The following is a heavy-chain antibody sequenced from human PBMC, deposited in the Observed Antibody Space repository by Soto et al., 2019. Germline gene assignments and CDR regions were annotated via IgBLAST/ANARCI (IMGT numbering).Heavy chain of an antibody. J-gene: IGHJ4*02. Sequence: GGSLRLSCAASGFTLSSYGMHWVRQAPGKGLEWVAILSYDGSRKYYADSVKGRFTISRDDSKSTLYLEMNSLRPEDTAVYYCAKLLYSSSGPFDYWGQGTLVTVSS. CDR3: AKLLYSSSGPFDY. CDR1: GFTLSSYG. D-gene: IGHD6-6*01. CDR2: LSYDGSRK. V-gene: IGHV3-30*18.